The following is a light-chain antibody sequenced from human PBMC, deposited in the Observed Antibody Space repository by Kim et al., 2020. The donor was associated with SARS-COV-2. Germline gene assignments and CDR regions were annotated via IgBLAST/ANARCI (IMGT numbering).Light chain of an antibody. J-gene: IGLJ1*01. CDR1: TPNIGSNP. CDR2: TNN. Sequence: ELTQPPSASGTPGQRVTVSCSGSTPNIGSNPVNWYHQLPGTAPKLLIHTNNQLPSGVPDRFSGSKSGTSASLAISGLQSEDEADYYCAAWDASLNIYVFGTGTKVTVL. CDR3: AAWDASLNIYV. V-gene: IGLV1-44*01.